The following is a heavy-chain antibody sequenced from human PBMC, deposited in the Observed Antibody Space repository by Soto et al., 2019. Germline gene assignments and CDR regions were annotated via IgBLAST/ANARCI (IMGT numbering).Heavy chain of an antibody. Sequence: VQLLESGGGLVQPGGSLRLSCAASGFIFRDYAMNWVRQAPGKGLEWVSDISGSGDSARYADSVKGRFTIFRDNSRDTLYLHMNSLRVDDTAVYYCGKERRGSGWSVCDFWGQGDLVTVSS. CDR2: ISGSGDSA. V-gene: IGHV3-23*01. CDR1: GFIFRDYA. CDR3: GKERRGSGWSVCDF. D-gene: IGHD6-19*01. J-gene: IGHJ4*02.